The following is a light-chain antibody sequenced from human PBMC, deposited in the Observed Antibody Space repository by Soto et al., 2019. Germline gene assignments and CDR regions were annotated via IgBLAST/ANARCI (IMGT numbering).Light chain of an antibody. V-gene: IGKV3-15*01. J-gene: IGKJ1*01. Sequence: EILLTQSPATLSLSPGEGATLSCRASQTVTSNYLVWYQQEPGQSPRLLIYGASTRATGIPARFSGSGSGTEFTLTISSLQSEDFAVYYCQQYINLWTFGQGTKVDIK. CDR3: QQYINLWT. CDR1: QTVTSNY. CDR2: GAS.